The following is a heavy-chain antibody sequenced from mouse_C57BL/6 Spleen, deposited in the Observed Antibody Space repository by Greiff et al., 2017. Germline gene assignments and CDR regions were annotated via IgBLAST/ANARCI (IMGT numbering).Heavy chain of an antibody. CDR2: INPNYGST. D-gene: IGHD1-1*01. Sequence: VQLQQSGPELVKPGASVKISCKASGYSFTDYNMNWVKQSNGQSLEWIGVINPNYGSTSYNQQFKGKATLTVDQSSSTAYMQLNSRTSEDSAVYYCARSELRNAMDYWGQGTSVTVAS. J-gene: IGHJ4*01. CDR1: GYSFTDYN. V-gene: IGHV1-39*01. CDR3: ARSELRNAMDY.